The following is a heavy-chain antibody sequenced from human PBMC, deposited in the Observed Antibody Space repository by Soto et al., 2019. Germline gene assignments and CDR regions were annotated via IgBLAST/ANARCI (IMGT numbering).Heavy chain of an antibody. Sequence: SETLSLTCTVSGGSISSYYWSWIRQPPGKGLEWIGYIYYTGNTYYNPSLKSRLAISVDTSKNQFSLKLTSVTAVDTAAYYCAKGSRETATCCGEDWGQGTLVTSPQ. J-gene: IGHJ1*01. CDR3: AKGSRETATCCGED. D-gene: IGHD2-21*01. CDR2: IYYTGNT. V-gene: IGHV4-59*06. CDR1: GGSISSYY.